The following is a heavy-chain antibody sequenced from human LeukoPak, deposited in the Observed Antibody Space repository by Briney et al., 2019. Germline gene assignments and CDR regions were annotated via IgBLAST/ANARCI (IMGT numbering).Heavy chain of an antibody. CDR3: ARLRGGESSWPDY. CDR1: GFTFSSYS. J-gene: IGHJ4*02. CDR2: ISSSSSYI. D-gene: IGHD6-13*01. Sequence: TGGSLRLSCAASGFTFSSYSMNWVRQAPGKGLEWVSSISSSSSYIYYADSVKGRFTISRDNAKNSLYLQMNSLRAEDTAVYYCARLRGGESSWPDYWGQGTLVTVSS. V-gene: IGHV3-21*01.